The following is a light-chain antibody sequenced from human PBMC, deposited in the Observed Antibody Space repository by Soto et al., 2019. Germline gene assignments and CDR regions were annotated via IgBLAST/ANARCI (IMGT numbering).Light chain of an antibody. CDR3: QQRVNWPLS. J-gene: IGKJ4*01. V-gene: IGKV3-11*01. CDR1: QSVSSH. Sequence: EIVLTQSPATLSLSPGERVTLSCRASQSVSSHLAWYQQKPGQAPRLLIFEASNRATGIPARFSGSGSGTDFTHTISNLEPEDYAGYYCQQRVNWPLSFGGGTSVEI. CDR2: EAS.